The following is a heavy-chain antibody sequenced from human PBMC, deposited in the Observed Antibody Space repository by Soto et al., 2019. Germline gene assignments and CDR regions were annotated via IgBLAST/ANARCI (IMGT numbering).Heavy chain of an antibody. V-gene: IGHV1-69*02. D-gene: IGHD3-10*01. Sequence: QVQLVQSGAEVKKPGSSVKVSCKASGGTFSSYTISWVRQAPGQGLEWMGRIIPILGIANYAQKFQGRVTITADKSTSTAYMELNSLRSEDTAVYYCASDVMVRGVAAADWGQGTLVTVSS. CDR1: GGTFSSYT. J-gene: IGHJ4*02. CDR2: IIPILGIA. CDR3: ASDVMVRGVAAAD.